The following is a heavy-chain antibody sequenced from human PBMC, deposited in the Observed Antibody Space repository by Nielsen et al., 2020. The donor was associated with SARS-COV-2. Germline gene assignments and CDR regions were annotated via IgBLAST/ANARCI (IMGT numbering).Heavy chain of an antibody. D-gene: IGHD2-15*01. CDR3: TRGAAGFDP. CDR1: GFTFSSHD. J-gene: IGHJ5*02. V-gene: IGHV3-13*04. Sequence: GGSLRLSCAASGFTFSSHDMHWVRQATGNGLEWVSVIGSAGDTYYADSVKGRFTISRENAKNSLYLQMNNLRVGDTAVYYCTRGAAGFDPWGQGTLVTVSS. CDR2: IGSAGDT.